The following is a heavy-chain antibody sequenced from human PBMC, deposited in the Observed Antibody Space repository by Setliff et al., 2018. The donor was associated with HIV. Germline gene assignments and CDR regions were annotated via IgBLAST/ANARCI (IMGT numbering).Heavy chain of an antibody. CDR2: ISSSSSYI. Sequence: GGSLRLSCAASGFTFSSYSMNWVRQAPGKGLEWVSSISSSSSYIYYADSVKGRFTISRDNAKNSLYLQMNSLRAEDTAVYYCACNFDWLQDCYYYYYYMDVWGKGTTVTVSS. CDR3: ACNFDWLQDCYYYYYYMDV. CDR1: GFTFSSYS. V-gene: IGHV3-21*01. D-gene: IGHD3-9*01. J-gene: IGHJ6*03.